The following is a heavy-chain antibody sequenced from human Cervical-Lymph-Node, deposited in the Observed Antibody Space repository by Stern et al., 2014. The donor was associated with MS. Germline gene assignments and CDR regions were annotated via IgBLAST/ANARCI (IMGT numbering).Heavy chain of an antibody. CDR1: GGTFSRYT. J-gene: IGHJ3*01. V-gene: IGHV1-69*01. CDR2: IVPKLGKP. D-gene: IGHD6-19*01. Sequence: QLVQSGAEVKKPGSSVTVSCKASGGTFSRYTVSWVRQAPGQGLEWMGGIVPKLGKPKYAERCQGRVTITADESTNTAYMELTSLRPEDTAVYFCARDRYSSGYFGSLTPRAFDVWGPGTLVSVSS. CDR3: ARDRYSSGYFGSLTPRAFDV.